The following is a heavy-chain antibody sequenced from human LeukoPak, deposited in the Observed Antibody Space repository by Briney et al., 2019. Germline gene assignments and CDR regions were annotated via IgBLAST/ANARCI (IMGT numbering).Heavy chain of an antibody. V-gene: IGHV4-61*01. D-gene: IGHD6-19*01. CDR1: GGSVSSGSYY. CDR3: AGGSVAGTSEY. CDR2: IYYSGST. J-gene: IGHJ4*02. Sequence: SETLSLTCTVSGGSVSSGSYYWSWIRQPPGKGLEWFGYIYYSGSTNYNPSLKSRVTISVDTSKNQFSLKLSSVTAADTAVYYCAGGSVAGTSEYWGQGTLVSVSS.